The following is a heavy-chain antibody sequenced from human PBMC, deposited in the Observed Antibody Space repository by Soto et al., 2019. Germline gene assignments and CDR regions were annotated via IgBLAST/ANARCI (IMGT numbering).Heavy chain of an antibody. CDR1: GYTFTGYY. CDR2: INPNSGGT. CDR3: ARVNVVVVAAAREYYFDY. J-gene: IGHJ4*02. V-gene: IGHV1-2*02. Sequence: ASVKVSCKASGYTFTGYYMHWVRQAPGQGLEWMGWINPNSGGTNYAQKFQGRVTMTRDTSISTAYMELSRLRSDDTAVYYCARVNVVVVAAAREYYFDYWGQGTLVTVS. D-gene: IGHD2-15*01.